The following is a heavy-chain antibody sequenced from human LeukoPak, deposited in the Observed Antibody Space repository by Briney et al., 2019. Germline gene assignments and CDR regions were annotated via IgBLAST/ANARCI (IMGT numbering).Heavy chain of an antibody. D-gene: IGHD3-10*01. Sequence: SETLPLTCSVSGGSIGSYYWSWIRQPAGKGLEWIGRIYSSGSTNYNPSLKTRVTMSLDTSKNQFSLNLTTVAAADTAVYYCARTSARGAQFDYWGQGTLVTVSS. CDR2: IYSSGST. CDR3: ARTSARGAQFDY. CDR1: GGSIGSYY. J-gene: IGHJ4*02. V-gene: IGHV4-4*07.